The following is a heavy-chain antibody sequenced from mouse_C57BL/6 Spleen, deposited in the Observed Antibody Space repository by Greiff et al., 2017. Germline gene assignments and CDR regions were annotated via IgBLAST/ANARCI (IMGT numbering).Heavy chain of an antibody. D-gene: IGHD1-1*01. CDR3: ARDYYGSSWFAY. J-gene: IGHJ3*01. V-gene: IGHV5-17*01. CDR1: GFTFSDSG. CDR2: ISSGSSTI. Sequence: VQLKESGGGLVKPGGSLKLSCAASGFTFSDSGMHWVRQAPEKGLEWVAYISSGSSTIYYADTVKGRFTISRDNAKNTLFLQMTSLRSEDTAMYYCARDYYGSSWFAYWGQGTLVTVSA.